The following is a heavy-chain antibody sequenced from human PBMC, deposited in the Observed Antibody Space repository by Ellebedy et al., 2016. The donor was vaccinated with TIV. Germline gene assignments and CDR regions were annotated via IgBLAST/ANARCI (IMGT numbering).Heavy chain of an antibody. V-gene: IGHV4-34*01. CDR3: ATRAALAGRIEY. J-gene: IGHJ4*02. D-gene: IGHD6-19*01. CDR1: RGSISRYY. CDR2: INHSGST. Sequence: SETLSLTCTVSRGSISRYYWSWFRQPPGKGLEWIGEINHSGSTNYNPSLKSRVTISVDTSKNQFSMRLNSVTAADTAVYYCATRAALAGRIEYWGQGTLVTVSS.